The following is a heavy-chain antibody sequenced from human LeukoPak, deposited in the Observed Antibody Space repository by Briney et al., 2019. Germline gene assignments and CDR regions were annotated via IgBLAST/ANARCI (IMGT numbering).Heavy chain of an antibody. CDR1: GFPFSSYA. CDR2: ISGSGGSP. Sequence: GGSLRLSCAASGFPFSSYAMSWVRQAPGKGLEWVSAISGSGGSPYHEPFVKGRFTLSRDNSKNTLYLQMNSLRAEDTSIYYCARDVPLMGASKTRYFDYWGQGTLVTVSS. V-gene: IGHV3-23*01. CDR3: ARDVPLMGASKTRYFDY. J-gene: IGHJ4*02. D-gene: IGHD1-26*01.